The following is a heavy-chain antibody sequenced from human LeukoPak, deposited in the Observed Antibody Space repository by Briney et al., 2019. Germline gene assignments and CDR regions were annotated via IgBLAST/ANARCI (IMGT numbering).Heavy chain of an antibody. CDR1: GYTFTGYY. Sequence: ASVKVSCKASGYTFTGYYIHWVRQAPGQGLEWMGWINPNSGGTNYAQKFQGWVTMTRDTSISTAYMELSRLRSDDTAVYYCARAFLTYYYDSSGYYALGYWGQGTLVTVSS. D-gene: IGHD3-22*01. V-gene: IGHV1-2*04. CDR2: INPNSGGT. J-gene: IGHJ4*02. CDR3: ARAFLTYYYDSSGYYALGY.